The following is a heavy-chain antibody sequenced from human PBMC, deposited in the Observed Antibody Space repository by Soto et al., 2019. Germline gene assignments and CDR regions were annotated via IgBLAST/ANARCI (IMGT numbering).Heavy chain of an antibody. D-gene: IGHD3-10*01. CDR2: ISYDGSNK. J-gene: IGHJ3*02. Sequence: GGSLRLSCAASGFTFSSYGMHWVRQAPGKGLEWVAVISYDGSNKYYADSVKGRFTISRDNSKNTLYLQMNSLRAEDTAVYYCAWGEVTMVRGVLDAFDIWGQGTMVTVSS. CDR3: AWGEVTMVRGVLDAFDI. CDR1: GFTFSSYG. V-gene: IGHV3-30*03.